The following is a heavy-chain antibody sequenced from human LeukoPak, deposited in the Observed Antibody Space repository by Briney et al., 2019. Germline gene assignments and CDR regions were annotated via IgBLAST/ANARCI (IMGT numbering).Heavy chain of an antibody. CDR1: GGSGSTTSYF. Sequence: SETLSLTCTVSGGSGSTTSYFWDWIRQPPGKGLEWIGSISYSGASYYNSSLKSRVTISVGTSNSQLSLTLTSLTAADTAVYYCALGSAFPYWGQGILVTVSS. J-gene: IGHJ4*02. CDR3: ALGSAFPY. D-gene: IGHD3-10*01. V-gene: IGHV4-39*01. CDR2: ISYSGAS.